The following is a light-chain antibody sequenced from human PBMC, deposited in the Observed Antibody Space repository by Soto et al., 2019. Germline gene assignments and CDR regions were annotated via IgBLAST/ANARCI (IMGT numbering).Light chain of an antibody. CDR2: DVS. CDR3: QQYHSYARLT. J-gene: IGKJ4*01. CDR1: QTISIW. Sequence: DIEMTQSPAILSASVGDSATITCRASQTISIWLASYHQKPGKPPKRLIFDVSTLASAVPSRFSGSRSGTDFTLTISSLEPDDFAAYFCQQYHSYARLTFGGGTKVEIK. V-gene: IGKV1-5*01.